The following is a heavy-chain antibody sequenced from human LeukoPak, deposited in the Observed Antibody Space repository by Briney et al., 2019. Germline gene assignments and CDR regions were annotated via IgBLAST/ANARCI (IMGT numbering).Heavy chain of an antibody. V-gene: IGHV3-48*01. Sequence: GGSLRLSCAASGFTFSTSSMNWVRQAPGKGLEWVSHISARKDTVYHADSVKGRFTVSKDNSENTLYLQMNSLTVEDTAMYYCVVVLVPAAVWHFDLWGRGTLVTVSS. CDR1: GFTFSTSS. J-gene: IGHJ2*01. CDR3: VVVLVPAAVWHFDL. D-gene: IGHD2-2*01. CDR2: ISARKDTV.